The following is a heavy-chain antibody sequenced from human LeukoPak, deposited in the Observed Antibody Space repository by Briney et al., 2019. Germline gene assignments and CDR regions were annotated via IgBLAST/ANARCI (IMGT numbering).Heavy chain of an antibody. Sequence: GGSLRLSCAASGFAFSSYSMNWVRQAPGKGLEWISHITSRGRTITYADSVKGRFTISRDNAKNSLYLQMNSLRAEDTAVYFCARVVTGESDYWGQGTLVTVSS. D-gene: IGHD3-10*01. CDR1: GFAFSSYS. J-gene: IGHJ4*02. CDR3: ARVVTGESDY. V-gene: IGHV3-48*01. CDR2: ITSRGRTI.